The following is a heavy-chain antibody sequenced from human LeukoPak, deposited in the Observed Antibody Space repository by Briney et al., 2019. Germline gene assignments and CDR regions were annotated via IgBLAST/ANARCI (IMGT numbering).Heavy chain of an antibody. D-gene: IGHD2-2*01. Sequence: QTGGSLRLSCAASGFTFSSYAMSWVRQAPGKGLEWVSVISGSGGSTYYADSVKGRFTISRDNSKNNLYLQMTRLRADDPAVYYCARHLVPTAMLTAFDIWGHGPMVTVSS. CDR3: ARHLVPTAMLTAFDI. V-gene: IGHV3-23*01. CDR2: ISGSGGST. CDR1: GFTFSSYA. J-gene: IGHJ3*02.